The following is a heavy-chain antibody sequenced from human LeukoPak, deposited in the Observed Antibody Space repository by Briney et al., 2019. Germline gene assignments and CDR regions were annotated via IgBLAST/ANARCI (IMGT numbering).Heavy chain of an antibody. V-gene: IGHV3-23*01. Sequence: AGGSLRLSCVASGFTFSNYAMSWVRQAPGKGLEWVSGIVNSGGSTYYADSVRGRLTISRDNSKKTVYLQMGSLRGDDTAIYYCAKDRAGYSYGMFDSWGQGTLVTVSS. J-gene: IGHJ4*02. CDR3: AKDRAGYSYGMFDS. CDR2: IVNSGGST. CDR1: GFTFSNYA. D-gene: IGHD5-18*01.